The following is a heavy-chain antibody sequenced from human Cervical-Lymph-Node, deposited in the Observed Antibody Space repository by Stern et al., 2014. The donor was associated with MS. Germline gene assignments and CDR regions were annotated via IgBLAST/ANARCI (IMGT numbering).Heavy chain of an antibody. J-gene: IGHJ5*02. CDR2: ISAYNVNT. V-gene: IGHV1-18*01. CDR3: ARHSIKGYNCFDT. Sequence: VHLVDSGAELKKPGASVKVSCKASGFALTSAGISWVRQAPGQGLEWMGCISAYNVNTNYAQRCQDRVNMTTDTSTSTAYMELRSLRSDDTAVYYCARHSIKGYNCFDTWGQGTLVTVSS. CDR1: GFALTSAG. D-gene: IGHD1-14*01.